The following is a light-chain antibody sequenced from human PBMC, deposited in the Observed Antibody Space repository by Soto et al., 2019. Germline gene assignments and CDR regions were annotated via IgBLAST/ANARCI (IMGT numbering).Light chain of an antibody. V-gene: IGLV1-51*02. CDR2: ENN. CDR1: SSNIGNNY. J-gene: IGLJ1*01. CDR3: GTWDNSLSLPYV. Sequence: QSVLTQPPSVSAAPGQKVTISRSGSSSNIGNNYVSWYQQLPGTAPKLLIFENNKRPSGIPDRLSASKSGTSATLAITGLQTGDAADYYCGTWDNSLSLPYVFGTGTKVTVL.